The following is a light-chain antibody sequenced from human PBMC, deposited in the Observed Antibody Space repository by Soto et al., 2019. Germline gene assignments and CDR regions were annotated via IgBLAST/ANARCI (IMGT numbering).Light chain of an antibody. V-gene: IGKV2-28*01. Sequence: DIVMTQYPLSLPVTPGEPASISCRSSQSLLHSNGYNYLDWYLQKPGQSPQLLIYLGSNRASGVPDRFSGSGSGTDFTLKISRVEAEDVGVYYCMQALQTPPTFGQGTKVDI. CDR3: MQALQTPPT. CDR2: LGS. J-gene: IGKJ1*01. CDR1: QSLLHSNGYNY.